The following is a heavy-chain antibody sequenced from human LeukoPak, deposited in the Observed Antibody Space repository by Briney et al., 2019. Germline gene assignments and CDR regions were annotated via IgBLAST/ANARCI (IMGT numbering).Heavy chain of an antibody. CDR2: ISYDGSNK. CDR1: GFTFSSYA. J-gene: IGHJ5*02. CDR3: ARDFAEYGYCSSTSCYGWFDP. Sequence: GGSLRLSCAASGFTFSSYAMHWVRQAPGKGLEWVAVISYDGSNKYYADSVKGRFTISRDNSKNTLYLQMNSLRAEDTAVYYCARDFAEYGYCSSTSCYGWFDPWGQGTLVTVSS. V-gene: IGHV3-30*04. D-gene: IGHD2-2*03.